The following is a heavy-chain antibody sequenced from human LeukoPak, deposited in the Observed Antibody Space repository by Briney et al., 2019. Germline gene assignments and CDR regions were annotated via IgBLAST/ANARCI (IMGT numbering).Heavy chain of an antibody. V-gene: IGHV3-64*01. CDR2: ISSNGGST. CDR1: GFTFSSYA. J-gene: IGHJ4*02. D-gene: IGHD4-17*01. CDR3: ASVAYGDYGPSDWYFDY. Sequence: GGSLRLSCAASGFTFSSYAMRWVRQAPGKGLEYVSAISSNGGSTYYANSVKGRFTISRDNSKNTLYLQMGSLRAEDMAVYYCASVAYGDYGPSDWYFDYWGQGTLVTVSS.